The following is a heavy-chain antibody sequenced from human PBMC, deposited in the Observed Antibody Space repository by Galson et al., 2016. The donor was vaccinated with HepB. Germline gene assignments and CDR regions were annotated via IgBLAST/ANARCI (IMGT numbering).Heavy chain of an antibody. D-gene: IGHD3-10*01. CDR3: AKVQRSGTYYSGRGFGPAFDN. CDR2: ISGSGSIT. CDR1: GFTFASYA. Sequence: SLRLSCAASGFTFASYAMSWVRQAPGKGLEWVSTISGSGSITYYADSVEGRVTISRDNSKNTVYLQMRTRRVEDAAIYYCAKVQRSGTYYSGRGFGPAFDNWGQGTLVTVSS. J-gene: IGHJ4*02. V-gene: IGHV3-23*01.